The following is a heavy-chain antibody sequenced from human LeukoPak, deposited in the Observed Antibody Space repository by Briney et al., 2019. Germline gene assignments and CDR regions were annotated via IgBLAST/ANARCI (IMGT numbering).Heavy chain of an antibody. CDR3: ARVGVGDGYDYMDV. CDR2: IIPIFGTA. CDR1: GGTFSSYA. Sequence: SVKVSCKASGGTFSSYAISWVRQAPGQGLEWMGGIIPIFGTANYAQKFQGRVTITADESTSTAYMELSSLRSEDTAVYYCARVGVGDGYDYMDVWGKGTTVTISS. J-gene: IGHJ6*03. D-gene: IGHD1-26*01. V-gene: IGHV1-69*13.